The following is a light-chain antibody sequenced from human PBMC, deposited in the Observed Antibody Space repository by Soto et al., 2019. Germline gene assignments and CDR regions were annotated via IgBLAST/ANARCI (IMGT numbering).Light chain of an antibody. J-gene: IGLJ1*01. CDR1: SSNIGAGYD. V-gene: IGLV1-40*01. Sequence: QSVLTQPPSVSGAPGQRVTISCTGSSSNIGAGYDVHWYQQLPGTAPKLLMYGNGNRPSGVPDRFSGSRSGTSASLAITGLQAEDEADYSCQSYDSSLSGSEVFGTGTKVTVL. CDR2: GNG. CDR3: QSYDSSLSGSEV.